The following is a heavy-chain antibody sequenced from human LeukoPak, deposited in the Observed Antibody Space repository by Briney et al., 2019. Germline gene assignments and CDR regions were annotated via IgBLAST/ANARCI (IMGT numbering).Heavy chain of an antibody. J-gene: IGHJ2*01. Sequence: PSETLSLTCTVSGGSISSYYWSWIRQPPGKGLEWIGYIYYSGSTNYNPSLKSRVTISVDTSKNQFSLKLSSVTAADTAVYYCARSEEGSLYWYFDLWGRGTLVTVSS. CDR3: ARSEEGSLYWYFDL. CDR1: GGSISSYY. V-gene: IGHV4-59*01. CDR2: IYYSGST.